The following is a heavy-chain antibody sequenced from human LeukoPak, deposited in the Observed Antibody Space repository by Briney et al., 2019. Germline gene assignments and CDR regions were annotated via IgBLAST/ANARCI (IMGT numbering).Heavy chain of an antibody. D-gene: IGHD2-2*01. CDR1: GYTFTGYY. V-gene: IGHV1-2*02. Sequence: ASVKVSCKASGYTFTGYYMHWVRQAPGQGLEGLGWINPNSGGTNYAQKFQGRVTMTRDTSISTAYMELSRLRSDDTAVYYCARVYQLLENNWFDPWGQGTLVTVSS. CDR3: ARVYQLLENNWFDP. CDR2: INPNSGGT. J-gene: IGHJ5*02.